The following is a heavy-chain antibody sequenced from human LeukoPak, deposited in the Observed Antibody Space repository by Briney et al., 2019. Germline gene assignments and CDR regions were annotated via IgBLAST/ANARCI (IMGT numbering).Heavy chain of an antibody. CDR3: ARGKPDI. V-gene: IGHV4-4*07. J-gene: IGHJ3*02. Sequence: SETLSLTCTVSGCSISSYYWSWIRQPAGKGLEWIGRIHTSGSTNYTPPLKSRVTMSVDTSKNHFSLKLSSVTAADTAVYYCARGKPDIWGQGTMVTVSS. CDR1: GCSISSYY. CDR2: IHTSGST.